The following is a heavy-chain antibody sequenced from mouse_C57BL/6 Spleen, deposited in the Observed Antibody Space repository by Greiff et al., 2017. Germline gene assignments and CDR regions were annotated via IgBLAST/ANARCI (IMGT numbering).Heavy chain of an antibody. V-gene: IGHV14-3*01. CDR1: GFNIKNTY. CDR3: ARGDGYYGWYFDV. CDR2: IDPANGNT. J-gene: IGHJ1*03. D-gene: IGHD2-3*01. Sequence: VQLQQSVAELVRPGASVKLSCTASGFNIKNTYMHWVKQKPEQGLEWIGRIDPANGNTKYAPKFQGKATITADTSSNTAYMQLRSLTSEDTAIYYCARGDGYYGWYFDVWGTGTTVTVSS.